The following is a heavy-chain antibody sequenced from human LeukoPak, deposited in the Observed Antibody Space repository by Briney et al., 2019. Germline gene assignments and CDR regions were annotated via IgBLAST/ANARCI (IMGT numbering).Heavy chain of an antibody. V-gene: IGHV3-23*01. CDR2: INGDTT. CDR3: AKDSLWFGELFDAFDI. D-gene: IGHD3-10*01. J-gene: IGHJ3*02. Sequence: PGGSLRLSCAASGFTFSSYSMNWVRQALGKGLEWVSAINGDTTHYADSVKGRFTISRDKSKNTLYLQMNSLRAEDTAVYYCAKDSLWFGELFDAFDIWGQGTMVTVSS. CDR1: GFTFSSYS.